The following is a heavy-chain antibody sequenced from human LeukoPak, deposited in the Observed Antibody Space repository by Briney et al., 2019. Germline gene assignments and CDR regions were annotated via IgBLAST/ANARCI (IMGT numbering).Heavy chain of an antibody. V-gene: IGHV4-59*01. J-gene: IGHJ4*02. CDR2: IYYSGST. Sequence: SETLSLTCTVSGGSISSYYWSWIRQPPWKGLEWIGYIYYSGSTNYNPSLKSRVTISVDTSKNQFSLKLSSVTAADTAVYYCARVHPIYPLYYFDYWGQGTLVTVSS. CDR1: GGSISSYY. D-gene: IGHD5/OR15-5a*01. CDR3: ARVHPIYPLYYFDY.